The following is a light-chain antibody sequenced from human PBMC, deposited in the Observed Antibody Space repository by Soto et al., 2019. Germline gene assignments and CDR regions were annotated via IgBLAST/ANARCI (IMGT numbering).Light chain of an antibody. CDR2: DVS. Sequence: QSALTQPRSVSGPPGQSVSISCSGTSSDVGTYNYVSWYQQHPGKAPKLMIYDVSKRPSGVPDSFSGSKSGNTASLTISGLQAEDEADYYCCSYAGGYTHAVFGGGTKVTVL. J-gene: IGLJ2*01. V-gene: IGLV2-11*01. CDR1: SSDVGTYNY. CDR3: CSYAGGYTHAV.